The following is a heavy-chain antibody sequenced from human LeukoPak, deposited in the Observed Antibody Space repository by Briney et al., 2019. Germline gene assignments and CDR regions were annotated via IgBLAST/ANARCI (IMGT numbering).Heavy chain of an antibody. J-gene: IGHJ4*02. V-gene: IGHV1-46*01. Sequence: ASVKVSCKASGYTFTSYYMHWVRQAPGQGLEWMGIINPNGGATDYSQKFQGRVTMTRDTSTNTVQMELRSLRSEDTAIYYCARDERLLSFLKWGQGTLVTVSS. D-gene: IGHD3-3*01. CDR1: GYTFTSYY. CDR2: INPNGGAT. CDR3: ARDERLLSFLK.